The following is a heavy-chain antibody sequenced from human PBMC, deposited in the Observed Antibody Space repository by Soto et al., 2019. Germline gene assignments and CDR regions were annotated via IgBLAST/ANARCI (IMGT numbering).Heavy chain of an antibody. J-gene: IGHJ6*01. CDR1: GGSISNYY. CDR2: VHASWGS. CDR3: ARQGFGALHGLVDV. V-gene: IGHV4-59*07. Sequence: QVPLQESGPGLVKPSDTLSLSCTVSGGSISNYYWSWFRQTPGKGLEWIGYVHASWGSNYKRSLTSRVAISLDRSKSQFPLKLASVTATDSAGYYCARQGFGALHGLVDVCGQANTVTVSP. D-gene: IGHD3-10*01.